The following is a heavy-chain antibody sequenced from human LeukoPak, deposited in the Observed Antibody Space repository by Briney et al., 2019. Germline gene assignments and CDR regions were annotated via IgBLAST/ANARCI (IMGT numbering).Heavy chain of an antibody. CDR1: GFTFDDYA. D-gene: IGHD2-15*01. Sequence: GGSLRLSCVASGFTFDDYAMHWVRQAPGKGLEWVAGVSWNSRNNMGYADSGKGRFTISRDNAKNSLYLQMNRLRSEDTALYYCVKDIASVVYCSGGTCYFDYWGQGTLVIVSS. CDR3: VKDIASVVYCSGGTCYFDY. J-gene: IGHJ4*02. CDR2: VSWNSRNNM. V-gene: IGHV3-9*01.